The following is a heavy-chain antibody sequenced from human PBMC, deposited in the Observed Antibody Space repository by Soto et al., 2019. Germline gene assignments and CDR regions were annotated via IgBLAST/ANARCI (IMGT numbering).Heavy chain of an antibody. CDR1: GFIVRNNY. D-gene: IGHD5-18*01. CDR3: GTAPMQCDTLGIEH. V-gene: IGHV3-53*01. CDR2: IYADGRT. Sequence: GGSLRLSCAASGFIVRNNYMSWVRQVPGKGLECVSVIYADGRTYYADSVEDRFTISRGNNNNTLYLQMNSLRSEDTATDYCGTAPMQCDTLGIEHWGQGTLVTVPS. J-gene: IGHJ4*02.